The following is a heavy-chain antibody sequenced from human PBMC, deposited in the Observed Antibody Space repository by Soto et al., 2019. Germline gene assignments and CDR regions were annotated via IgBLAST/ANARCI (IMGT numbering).Heavy chain of an antibody. D-gene: IGHD2-2*01. V-gene: IGHV4-38-2*01. CDR3: RSSSTCDDESCVEV. Sequence: SETLSVTCALSGYSISSGNYWAWLRQPPGRGLEWIGSRCHIGSTHYNTSLKSRVTISVDTSKNHFSLELSSVTAAHTAIYYCRSSSTCDDESCVEVSGLGTMVTVS. CDR2: RCHIGST. J-gene: IGHJ6*02. CDR1: GYSISSGNY.